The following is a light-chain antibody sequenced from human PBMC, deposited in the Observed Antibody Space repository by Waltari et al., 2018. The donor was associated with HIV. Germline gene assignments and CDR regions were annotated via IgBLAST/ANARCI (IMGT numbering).Light chain of an antibody. CDR3: ASFTSGRLNV. Sequence: QSALTQPASVSGSPGQSITISCTGTSNDVGAYDYVSWYQQSPGKVPKLLIYDVSNRPSRISTRFSGSKAGNTAFLTSSGLRAEDEADYYCASFTSGRLNVFGSGTKVTVL. CDR2: DVS. J-gene: IGLJ1*01. CDR1: SNDVGAYDY. V-gene: IGLV2-14*01.